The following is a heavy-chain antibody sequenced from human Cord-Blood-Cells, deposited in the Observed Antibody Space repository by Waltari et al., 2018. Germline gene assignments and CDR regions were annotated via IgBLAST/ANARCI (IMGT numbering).Heavy chain of an antibody. V-gene: IGHV4-30-2*01. CDR3: ARGEQLAHAFDI. CDR1: GGSISSVGYP. Sequence: QLQLQESGSGLVKPSQTLSLTCAVSGGSISSVGYPWSWIRQPPGKGLEWIGYIYHSGSTYYNPSLKSRVTISVDRSKNQFSLKLSSVTAADTAVYYCARGEQLAHAFDIWGQGTMVTVSS. J-gene: IGHJ3*02. CDR2: IYHSGST. D-gene: IGHD6-6*01.